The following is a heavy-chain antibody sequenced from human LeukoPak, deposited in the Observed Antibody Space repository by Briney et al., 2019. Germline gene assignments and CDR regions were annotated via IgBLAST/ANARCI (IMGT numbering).Heavy chain of an antibody. CDR1: GYTLTELS. V-gene: IGHV1-24*01. CDR2: FDPEDGET. D-gene: IGHD5-12*01. CDR3: ARRGYSGYSPLDS. J-gene: IGHJ4*02. Sequence: GSVKVSRKVSGYTLTELSMHWVRQAPGKGLEWMGGFDPEDGETIYAQKFQGRVTMTEDTSTDTAYMELSSLRSEDTAMYYCARRGYSGYSPLDSWGQGTLVTVSS.